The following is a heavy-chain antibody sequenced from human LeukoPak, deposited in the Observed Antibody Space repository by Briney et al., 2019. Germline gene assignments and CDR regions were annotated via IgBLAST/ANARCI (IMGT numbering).Heavy chain of an antibody. D-gene: IGHD1-7*01. V-gene: IGHV1-8*01. CDR3: ARVSWNYVDDYYYYMDV. J-gene: IGHJ6*03. CDR1: EYTFTSYD. CDR2: MNPNSGNT. Sequence: SVKVSCKASEYTFTSYDINWVRQATGQGLEWMGWMNPNSGNTGYAQKFQGRVTMTRNTSISTAYMELSNLRSEDTAVYYCARVSWNYVDDYYYYMDVWGKGTTVTVSS.